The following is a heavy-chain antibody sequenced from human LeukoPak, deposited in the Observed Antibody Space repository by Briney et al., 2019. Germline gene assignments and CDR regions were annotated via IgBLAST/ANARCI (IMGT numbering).Heavy chain of an antibody. CDR3: ARARGVLDGFDI. CDR1: GGSISSYY. J-gene: IGHJ3*02. CDR2: IYYSGST. D-gene: IGHD3-10*01. V-gene: IGHV4-59*01. Sequence: SETLSLTCTVSGGSISSYYWSWIRQPPGKGLEWIGYIYYSGSTNYNPSLKSRVTISVDTSKNQFSLKLSSVTAADTAVYYCARARGVLDGFDIWGQGTMVTVSS.